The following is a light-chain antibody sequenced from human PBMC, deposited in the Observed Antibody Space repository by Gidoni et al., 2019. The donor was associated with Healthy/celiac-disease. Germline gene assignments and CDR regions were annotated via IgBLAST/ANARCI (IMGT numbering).Light chain of an antibody. CDR3: QQYYSYPLF. V-gene: IGKV1-8*01. Sequence: AIRITQSPSSLSASTGDRVTITCRASQGISSYLAWYQQKPGKAPKLLIYAASTLQSGVPSRFSGSGSGTDFTLTISCLQSEDFATYYCQQYYSYPLFFGPGTKVDIK. CDR1: QGISSY. CDR2: AAS. J-gene: IGKJ3*01.